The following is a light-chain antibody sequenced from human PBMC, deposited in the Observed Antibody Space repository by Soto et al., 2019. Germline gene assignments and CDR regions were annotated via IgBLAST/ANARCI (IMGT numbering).Light chain of an antibody. CDR2: GAS. J-gene: IGKJ1*01. V-gene: IGKV3-15*01. Sequence: MTQSPSTLSASVGDRVTITCRASQSISGWLAWYQQKPGQAPRLLIYGASTRATGIPARFSGSGSGTEFTLTISSLQSEDFAVYYCQQYNNPPWTFGQGTKVDIK. CDR3: QQYNNPPWT. CDR1: QSISGW.